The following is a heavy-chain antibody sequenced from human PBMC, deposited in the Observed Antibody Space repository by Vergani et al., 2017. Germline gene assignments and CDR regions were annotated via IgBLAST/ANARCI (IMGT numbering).Heavy chain of an antibody. CDR3: AKDLGTSSGGGWFDP. CDR2: IKQDGSEK. CDR1: GFMFSNYW. J-gene: IGHJ5*02. V-gene: IGHV3-7*03. Sequence: EVQLVESGGGLVQPGGSLRLSCAASGFMFSNYWMNWVRQAPGKGLEWVANIKQDGSEKYYADSVKGRFTISRDNAKNSLYLQMNSLRAEDTALYYCAKDLGTSSGGGWFDPWGQGTLVTVSS. D-gene: IGHD6-6*01.